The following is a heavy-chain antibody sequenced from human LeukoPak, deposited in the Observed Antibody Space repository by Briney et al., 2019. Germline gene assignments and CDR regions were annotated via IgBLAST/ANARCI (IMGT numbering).Heavy chain of an antibody. CDR1: GVTVSSNY. V-gene: IGHV3-66*03. J-gene: IGHJ6*03. CDR2: LYSNGNT. Sequence: GGSLRLSCAASGVTVSSNYMSWVRQVPGKGPEWVAVLYSNGNTFYGESVKGRFIISRDNSRNTVYLQMNSLRAEDTAVYYCAKLGKTENHYGSGRFSYYYYMDVWGKGTTVTISS. D-gene: IGHD3-10*01. CDR3: AKLGKTENHYGSGRFSYYYYMDV.